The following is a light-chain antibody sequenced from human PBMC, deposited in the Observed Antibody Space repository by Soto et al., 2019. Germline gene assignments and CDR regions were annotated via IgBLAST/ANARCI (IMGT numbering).Light chain of an antibody. V-gene: IGLV2-11*01. CDR2: DVS. CDR1: SSDVGGYDY. CDR3: CSYAGGFYV. Sequence: QSALTQPRSVSGSPGQSVTISCTGTSSDVGGYDYVSWYQQHPGKAPKLMISDVSKRPSGVPDRFSGSKSGSTASLTISGLQADDEADYYCCSYAGGFYVVGTGTKLTVL. J-gene: IGLJ1*01.